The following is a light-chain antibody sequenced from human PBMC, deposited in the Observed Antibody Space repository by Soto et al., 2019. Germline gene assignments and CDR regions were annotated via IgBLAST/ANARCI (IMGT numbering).Light chain of an antibody. Sequence: EIVLTQSPGTLSLSPGERATLSCRASQSVSSSYLAWYQQKPGQAPRLLIYGASSRATGIPDRFSGSGSGTDSTLTISRREPEDFAVYYCQQYGSSPYTFGQGTKLEIK. V-gene: IGKV3-20*01. J-gene: IGKJ2*01. CDR3: QQYGSSPYT. CDR1: QSVSSSY. CDR2: GAS.